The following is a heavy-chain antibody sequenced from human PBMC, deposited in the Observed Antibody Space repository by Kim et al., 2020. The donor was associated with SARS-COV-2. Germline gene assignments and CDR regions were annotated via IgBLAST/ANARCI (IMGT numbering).Heavy chain of an antibody. CDR3: ATDRRDGYNWADAFDI. CDR2: FDPEDGET. V-gene: IGHV1-24*01. J-gene: IGHJ3*02. D-gene: IGHD5-12*01. Sequence: ASVKVSCKVSGYTLTELSMHWVRQAPGKGLEWMGGFDPEDGETIYAQKFQGRVTMTEDTSTDTAYMELSSLRSEDTAVYYCATDRRDGYNWADAFDIWGQGTMVTVSS. CDR1: GYTLTELS.